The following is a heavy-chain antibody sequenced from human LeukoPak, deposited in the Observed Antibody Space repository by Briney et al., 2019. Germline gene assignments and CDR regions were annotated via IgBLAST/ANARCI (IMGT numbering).Heavy chain of an antibody. Sequence: SETLSLTCTVSGGSISSYYWSWIRQPPGKGLEWIGYIYYSGSTNYNPSLKSRVTISVDTSKNQFSLKLSSVTAADTAVYYCARGQGLYYYGSGRDYWGQGTLVTVSS. CDR2: IYYSGST. D-gene: IGHD3-10*01. V-gene: IGHV4-59*01. J-gene: IGHJ4*02. CDR1: GGSISSYY. CDR3: ARGQGLYYYGSGRDY.